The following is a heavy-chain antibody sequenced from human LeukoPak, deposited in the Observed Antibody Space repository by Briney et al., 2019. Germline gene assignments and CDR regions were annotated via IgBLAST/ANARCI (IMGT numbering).Heavy chain of an antibody. J-gene: IGHJ5*02. CDR1: GGSFSGYY. V-gene: IGHV4-34*01. CDR2: INHSGST. Sequence: SETLSLTCAVYGGSFSGYYWSWIRQPPGKGLEWIGEINHSGSTNYNPSPKSRVTISVDTSKNQFSLKLSSVTAADTAVYYCARGILRYFDWRDWFDTWGQGTLVTVSS. D-gene: IGHD3-9*01. CDR3: ARGILRYFDWRDWFDT.